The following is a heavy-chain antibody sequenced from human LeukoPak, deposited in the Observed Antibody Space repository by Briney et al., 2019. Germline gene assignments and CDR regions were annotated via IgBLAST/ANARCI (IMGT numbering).Heavy chain of an antibody. J-gene: IGHJ4*02. Sequence: GESLKISCKGSGYSFTSYWIGWVRQMPGKGLEWMGIIYPGDSDTRYSPSFQGQVTISADKSISTAYLQWSSLKASDTAMYYCAIIEFGEERDGYNFDYWGQGTLVTVSS. CDR3: AIIEFGEERDGYNFDY. CDR2: IYPGDSDT. V-gene: IGHV5-51*01. D-gene: IGHD5-24*01. CDR1: GYSFTSYW.